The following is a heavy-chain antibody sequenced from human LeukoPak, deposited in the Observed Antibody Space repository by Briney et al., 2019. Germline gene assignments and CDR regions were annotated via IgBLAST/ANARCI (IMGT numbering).Heavy chain of an antibody. V-gene: IGHV4-59*02. CDR2: LSHSGSS. CDR1: GVSASSYY. CDR3: ARARYADAWYAFDI. Sequence: SETLSLTCTVSGVSASSYYWSWIRRPPGRGLEWIAYLSHSGSSDSNPSLTSRVTTLVDTSKNQFSLKLTSVTAADTAVYYCARARYADAWYAFDIWGHGTMVTVSS. D-gene: IGHD2-2*01. J-gene: IGHJ3*02.